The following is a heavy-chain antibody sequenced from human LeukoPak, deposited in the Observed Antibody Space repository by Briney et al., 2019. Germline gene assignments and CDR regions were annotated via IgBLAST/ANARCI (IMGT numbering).Heavy chain of an antibody. CDR2: INPSGGST. CDR3: ARDRWVIVPAAKGDYYYYYYMDV. V-gene: IGHV1-46*01. CDR1: GYTFTSYY. Sequence: GASVKVSCKASGYTFTSYYMHWVRQAPGQGLEWMGIINPSGGSTSYAQKFQGRVTMTRDTSTSTVYMELSSLRSEDTAVYYCARDRWVIVPAAKGDYYYYYYMDVWGKGTTVTVSS. J-gene: IGHJ6*03. D-gene: IGHD2-2*01.